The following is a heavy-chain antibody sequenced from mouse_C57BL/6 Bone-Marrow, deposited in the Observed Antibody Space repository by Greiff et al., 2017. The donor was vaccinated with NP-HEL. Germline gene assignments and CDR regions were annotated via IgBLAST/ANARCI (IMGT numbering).Heavy chain of an antibody. V-gene: IGHV1-26*01. CDR1: GYTFTDYY. CDR3: ARRGPYDGYYDY. Sequence: EVQLQQSGPELVKPGASVKISCKASGYTFTDYYMNWVKQSHGKSLEWIGDINPNNGGTSYNQKFKGKATLTVDKSSSTAYMELRSLTSEDSAVYYCARRGPYDGYYDYWGQGTTLTVSS. CDR2: INPNNGGT. D-gene: IGHD2-3*01. J-gene: IGHJ2*01.